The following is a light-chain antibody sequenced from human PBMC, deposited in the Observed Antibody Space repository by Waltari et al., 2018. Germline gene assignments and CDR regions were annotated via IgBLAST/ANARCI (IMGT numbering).Light chain of an antibody. V-gene: IGKV1-39*01. Sequence: DIQMTQSPSSLSASVGDRVTITCRASQSVNNYLHWYQQKAGKAPKLLIYGASSLHSGVPSRFSGGGSGTDFTLTISGLQAEDFAPYYCEQGYVTPRTFGQGTKLEI. CDR2: GAS. CDR3: EQGYVTPRT. CDR1: QSVNNY. J-gene: IGKJ2*01.